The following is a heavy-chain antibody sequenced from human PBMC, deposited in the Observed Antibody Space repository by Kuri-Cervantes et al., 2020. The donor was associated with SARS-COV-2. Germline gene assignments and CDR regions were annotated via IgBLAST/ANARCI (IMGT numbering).Heavy chain of an antibody. Sequence: ETLSLTCAASGFTFDSYSMTWVRQAPGKGLEWVSSITGGGAYISYADSVKGRFTISRDNAKNSLYLKMNSLRAEDTAVYYCARENSDFMTWFDPWGQGTLVTVSS. CDR3: ARENSDFMTWFDP. CDR2: ITGGGAYI. CDR1: GFTFDSYS. D-gene: IGHD3/OR15-3a*01. J-gene: IGHJ5*02. V-gene: IGHV3-21*01.